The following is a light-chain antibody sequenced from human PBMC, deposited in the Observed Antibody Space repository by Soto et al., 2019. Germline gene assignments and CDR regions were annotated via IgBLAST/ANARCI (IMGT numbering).Light chain of an antibody. CDR2: GAS. J-gene: IGKJ5*01. CDR3: QQYNNWPPLLYT. Sequence: SPATLSVSPGERATLSCRASQSVSSNLAWYQQKPGQAPRLLIYGASTRATGIPARFSGSGSGTEFTLTISSLQSEDFAVYYCQQYNNWPPLLYTFGQGTRLEIK. V-gene: IGKV3-15*01. CDR1: QSVSSN.